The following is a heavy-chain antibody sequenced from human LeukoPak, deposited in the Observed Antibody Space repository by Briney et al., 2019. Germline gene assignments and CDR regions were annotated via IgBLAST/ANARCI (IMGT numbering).Heavy chain of an antibody. CDR1: GRSMDTSY. CDR3: ARHDLWSGFDY. D-gene: IGHD3-3*01. Sequence: SETLSLTCTVSGRSMDTSYWGWTRQSPGGGLEYIAYIFYNRRNNYNLSLKSRVTISVATSKNQFSLKLNYVTAADTAVYYCARHDLWSGFDYWGQGALVTVSS. J-gene: IGHJ4*02. CDR2: IFYNRRN. V-gene: IGHV4-59*08.